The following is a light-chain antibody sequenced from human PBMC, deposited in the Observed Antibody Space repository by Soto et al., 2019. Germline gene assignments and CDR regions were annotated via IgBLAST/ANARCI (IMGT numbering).Light chain of an antibody. CDR2: DVS. CDR3: SSYTSSSIYV. J-gene: IGLJ1*01. Sequence: QSVLTQPASVSGSPGQSITISFTGTSSEVGGYNYVSWYQQHPGKAPKLMIYDVSNRPSGVSNRFSGSKSGNTASLTISGLQAEDEADYYCSSYTSSSIYVFGTGTKGTVL. V-gene: IGLV2-14*01. CDR1: SSEVGGYNY.